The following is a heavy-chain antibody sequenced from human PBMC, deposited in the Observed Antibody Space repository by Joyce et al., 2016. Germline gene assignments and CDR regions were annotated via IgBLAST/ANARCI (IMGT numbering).Heavy chain of an antibody. CDR1: GGSISSAGYY. V-gene: IGHV4-31*03. CDR3: ARESYYGSGSYRWRFFDL. CDR2: PDYRGST. D-gene: IGHD3-10*01. Sequence: QVQLQESGPGLVKPSQTLSLTCTVSGGSISSAGYYWNWIRHHPGKGLEWIGSPDYRGSTFYNPSLKSRVTISVDTSKNQFSLRLSSVTAADTAVYYCARESYYGSGSYRWRFFDLWGRGTLVTVSS. J-gene: IGHJ2*01.